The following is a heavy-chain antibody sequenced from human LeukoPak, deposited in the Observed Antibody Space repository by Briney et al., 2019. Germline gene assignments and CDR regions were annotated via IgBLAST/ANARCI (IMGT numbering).Heavy chain of an antibody. Sequence: PGGSLRLSCAASGFTFNTYVMSWVRQAPGKGLVWVSRIRYDGIVTNYADSVEGRFTISRDNAKNTVHLQMNSLRDDDTAVYYCARANPADFNLWGRGTLVTVSS. V-gene: IGHV3-74*01. D-gene: IGHD1-14*01. J-gene: IGHJ2*01. CDR1: GFTFNTYV. CDR2: IRYDGIVT. CDR3: ARANPADFNL.